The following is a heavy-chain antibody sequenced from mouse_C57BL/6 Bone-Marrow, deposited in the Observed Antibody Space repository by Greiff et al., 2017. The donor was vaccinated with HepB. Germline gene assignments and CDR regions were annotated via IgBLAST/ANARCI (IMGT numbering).Heavy chain of an antibody. D-gene: IGHD1-1*01. V-gene: IGHV5-9-1*02. CDR1: GFTFSSYA. Sequence: EVKLMESGEGLVKPGGSLKLSCAASGFTFSSYAMSWVRQTPEKRLEWVAYISSGGDYIYYADTVKGRFTISRDNARNTLYLQMSSLKAEDTAMYYCTRKLGYYGSSSYYFDYWGQGTTLTVSS. CDR2: ISSGGDYI. CDR3: TRKLGYYGSSSYYFDY. J-gene: IGHJ2*01.